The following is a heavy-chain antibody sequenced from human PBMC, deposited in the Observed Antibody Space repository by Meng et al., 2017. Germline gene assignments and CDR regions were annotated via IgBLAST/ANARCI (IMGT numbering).Heavy chain of an antibody. V-gene: IGHV7-4-1*02. CDR3: ARAVSWEIPIDP. D-gene: IGHD1-26*01. CDR1: GYIFTSYA. J-gene: IGHJ5*02. CDR2: INTNTGNP. Sequence: QVPRGQSGAAVKTHGAVMEVSCKASGYIFTSYAINWVRQPPGQGHEWMGWINTNTGNPTYAQGFTGRFVFSLDTSVSTSYLQISSLKAEDTAVYYCARAVSWEIPIDPWGQGTLVTVSS.